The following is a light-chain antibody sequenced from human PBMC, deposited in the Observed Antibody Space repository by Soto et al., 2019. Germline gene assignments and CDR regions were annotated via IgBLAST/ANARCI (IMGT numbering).Light chain of an antibody. V-gene: IGKV1-5*01. J-gene: IGKJ1*01. CDR1: QSISMW. CDR2: DGS. CDR3: QQYDTYPWT. Sequence: DIEMTQSPSTLSASVGDRVTITCRASQSISMWLAWYQQKPGKAPKLLIYDGSTLQSGVASRFSGSGSGTEFTLTISSLEPDAFVTYYCQQYDTYPWTFGQGTNVEI.